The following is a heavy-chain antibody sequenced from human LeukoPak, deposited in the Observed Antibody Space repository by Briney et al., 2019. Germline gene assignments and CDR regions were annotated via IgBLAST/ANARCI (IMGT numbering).Heavy chain of an antibody. V-gene: IGHV3-23*01. CDR2: ISGSGGST. CDR1: GFTFSSYA. J-gene: IGHJ5*02. D-gene: IGHD6-19*01. Sequence: GGSLRLSYAASGFTFSSYAMSWVRQAPGKGLEWVSAISGSGGSTYYADSVKGRFTISRDNSKNTLYLQMNSLRAEDTAVYYCAKDGYSSGWYFWFDPWGQGTLVTVSS. CDR3: AKDGYSSGWYFWFDP.